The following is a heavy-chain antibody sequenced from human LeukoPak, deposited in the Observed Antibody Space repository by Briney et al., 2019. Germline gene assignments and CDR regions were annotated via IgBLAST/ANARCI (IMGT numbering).Heavy chain of an antibody. V-gene: IGHV3-11*01. CDR3: ARDRRYFDWLLLPGAFDI. CDR1: GFTFSDYY. D-gene: IGHD3-9*01. CDR2: ISSSGSTI. J-gene: IGHJ3*02. Sequence: GGSLRLSCAASGFTFSDYYMSWIRQAPGKGLEWVSYISSSGSTIYYADSVKGRFTISRDNAKNSLYLQMNSLRAEDTAVYYCARDRRYFDWLLLPGAFDIWGQGTMVTVS.